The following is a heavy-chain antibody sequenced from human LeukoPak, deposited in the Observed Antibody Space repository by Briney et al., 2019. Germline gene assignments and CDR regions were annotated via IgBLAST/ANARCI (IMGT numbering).Heavy chain of an antibody. V-gene: IGHV4-39*01. CDR1: GVSISSSNSY. Sequence: PSETLSLTCTVSGVSISSSNSYWGWIRQPPGKGLEWIGSIYYSGNTYYNASLKSQVSISIDTSKNQFSLKLSSVTAADTAVYYCARRLEWFGESVYNWFDPWGQGTLVTVSS. CDR3: ARRLEWFGESVYNWFDP. D-gene: IGHD3-10*01. J-gene: IGHJ5*02. CDR2: IYYSGNT.